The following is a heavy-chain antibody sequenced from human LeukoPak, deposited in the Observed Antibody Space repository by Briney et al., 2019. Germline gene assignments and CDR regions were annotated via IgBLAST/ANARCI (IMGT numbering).Heavy chain of an antibody. Sequence: SETLSLTCTVSGGSISSYYWSWIRQPPGKGLEWIGEINHSGSTNYNPSLKSRVTISVDTSKNQFSLKLSSVTAADTAVYYCARGRVAVAGTFYYYYYMDVWGKGTTVTVSS. V-gene: IGHV4-34*01. J-gene: IGHJ6*03. CDR3: ARGRVAVAGTFYYYYYMDV. D-gene: IGHD6-19*01. CDR2: INHSGST. CDR1: GGSISSYY.